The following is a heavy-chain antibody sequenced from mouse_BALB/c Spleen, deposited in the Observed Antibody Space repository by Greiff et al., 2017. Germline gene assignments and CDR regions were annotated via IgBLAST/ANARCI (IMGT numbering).Heavy chain of an antibody. V-gene: IGHV1-5*01. D-gene: IGHD2-10*02. CDR3: TKTYGNYYFDY. Sequence: EVQLVESGTVLARPGASVKMSCKASGYTFTSYWMHWVKQRPGQGLEWIGAIYPGNSDTSYNQKFKGKAKLTAVTSTSTAYMELSSLTNEDSAVYYCTKTYGNYYFDYWGQGTTLTVSS. CDR2: IYPGNSDT. J-gene: IGHJ2*01. CDR1: GYTFTSYW.